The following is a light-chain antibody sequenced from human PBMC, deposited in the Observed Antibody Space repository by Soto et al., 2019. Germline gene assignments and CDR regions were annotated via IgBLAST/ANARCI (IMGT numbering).Light chain of an antibody. J-gene: IGKJ3*01. V-gene: IGKV1-8*01. CDR3: QQYYIYPFT. CDR2: AAS. CDR1: QGISSY. Sequence: AIRMTHSPSSLSASTGDRVTITCRASQGISSYLALYQQKPGKAPKLLIYAASTLQSGVPSRFSGSGPGTDFTLTITCLQSEDFATYYCQQYYIYPFTFGPGTKVDIK.